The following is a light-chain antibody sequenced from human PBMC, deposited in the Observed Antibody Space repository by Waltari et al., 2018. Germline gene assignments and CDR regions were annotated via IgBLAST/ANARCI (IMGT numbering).Light chain of an antibody. CDR1: NIGSRS. V-gene: IGLV3-21*02. CDR3: HVWDANTVM. Sequence: SSVLTQAPSVSVAPGQTATVTCGGDNIGSRSVHWYQQNPGRAPVLVVYLDSDRPSGIHERFSGSKSGNAATLTSSRVEAGDEAGYYCHVWDANTVMFGGGTKLTVL. J-gene: IGLJ3*02. CDR2: LDS.